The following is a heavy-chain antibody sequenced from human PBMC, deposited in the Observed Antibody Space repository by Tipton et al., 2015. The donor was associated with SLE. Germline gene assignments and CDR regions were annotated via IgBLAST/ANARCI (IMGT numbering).Heavy chain of an antibody. V-gene: IGHV4-34*01. CDR3: ARGRRGYNYSYSLIGAEHWPSYFDS. Sequence: GLVKPSETLSLTCVVYGGSSSDYYWSWIRQAPGEGLEWIGEINHSGSTNYNPSLKSRVTISLDTSKNQISLKLSSVTAADTAVYYCARGRRGYNYSYSLIGAEHWPSYFDSWGQGTLVTVSS. D-gene: IGHD5-18*01. CDR1: GGSSSDYY. CDR2: INHSGST. J-gene: IGHJ4*02.